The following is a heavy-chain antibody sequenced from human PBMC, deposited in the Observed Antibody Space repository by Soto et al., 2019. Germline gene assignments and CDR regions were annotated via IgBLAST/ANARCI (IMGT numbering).Heavy chain of an antibody. CDR2: IKQDGSEK. Sequence: TGGSLRLSCGASGFTFTTYWMIWVRQAPGKGLEWVAHIKQDGSEKYYVDSVKGRFTISRDNAKNSLYLQMNSLRAEDTAVYYCVRERYSCPFWGRGTLVTVSS. CDR1: GFTFTTYW. CDR3: VRERYSCPF. D-gene: IGHD5-12*01. J-gene: IGHJ4*02. V-gene: IGHV3-7*03.